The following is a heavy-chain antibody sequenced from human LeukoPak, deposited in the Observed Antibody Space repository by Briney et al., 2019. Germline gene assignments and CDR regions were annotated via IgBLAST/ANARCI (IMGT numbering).Heavy chain of an antibody. CDR1: GFTFSSYA. CDR2: ISGSGGST. V-gene: IGHV3-23*01. J-gene: IGHJ3*02. D-gene: IGHD3-10*01. CDR3: AKRPPNLWFGELSYAFDI. Sequence: GGSLRLSCAASGFTFSSYAMSWVRQAPGKGLEWVSAISGSGGSTYYADSVKGRFTISRDNSKNTLYLQMNSLRAEDTAVYYCAKRPPNLWFGELSYAFDIWGQGTMVTVSS.